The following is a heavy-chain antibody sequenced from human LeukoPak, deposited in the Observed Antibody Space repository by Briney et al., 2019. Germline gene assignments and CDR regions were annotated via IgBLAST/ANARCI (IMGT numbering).Heavy chain of an antibody. CDR1: GFTFDDYG. Sequence: GSLRLSXAASGFTFDDYGMSWVRQAPGKGLEWVPGINWNGGSTGYADSVKGRFTISRDNAKNSLYLQMNSLRAEDTALYYCARGTGIAVAASGYWGQGTLVTVSS. D-gene: IGHD6-19*01. J-gene: IGHJ4*02. V-gene: IGHV3-20*04. CDR3: ARGTGIAVAASGY. CDR2: INWNGGST.